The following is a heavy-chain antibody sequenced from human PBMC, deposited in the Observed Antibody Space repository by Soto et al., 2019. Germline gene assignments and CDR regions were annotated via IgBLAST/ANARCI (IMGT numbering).Heavy chain of an antibody. CDR2: INTANGET. CDR1: GHTFTSHG. V-gene: IGHV1-3*04. Sequence: ASVKVSCKASGHTFTSHGVHWVRQAPGQGLEWMGWINTANGETKYSKKFQDRVVITRDTSANTAYLELGGLTSEDTAVFYCARDRSTWSGGGDYWGQ. J-gene: IGHJ4*02. CDR3: ARDRSTWSGGGDY. D-gene: IGHD1-26*01.